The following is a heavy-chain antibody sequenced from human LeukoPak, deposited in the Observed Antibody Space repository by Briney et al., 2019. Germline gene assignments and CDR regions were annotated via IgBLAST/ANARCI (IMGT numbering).Heavy chain of an antibody. V-gene: IGHV1-18*01. CDR3: ARVDKVQLPTSPRRPPNGAFDI. Sequence: EASVKVSCKASGYTFTSYGISWVRQAPGQGLEWMGWISAYNGNTNYAQKLQGRVTMTTDTSTSTAYMELRSLRSDDTAVYYCARVDKVQLPTSPRRPPNGAFDIWGQGTMVTVSS. D-gene: IGHD2-2*01. CDR2: ISAYNGNT. CDR1: GYTFTSYG. J-gene: IGHJ3*02.